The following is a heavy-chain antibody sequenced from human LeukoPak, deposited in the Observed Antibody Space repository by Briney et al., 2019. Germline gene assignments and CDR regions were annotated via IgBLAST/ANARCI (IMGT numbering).Heavy chain of an antibody. CDR1: GGTFSSYA. CDR2: IIPIFGTA. D-gene: IGHD6-13*01. J-gene: IGHJ5*02. CDR3: ARRVRAAAIWFDP. V-gene: IGHV1-69*06. Sequence: SVKVSCKASGGTFSSYAISWVRQAPGQGLEWMGGIIPIFGTANYAQKFQGRVTITADKSTSTAYMELSSLRAEDTAMYYCARRVRAAAIWFDPWGQGTLVTVSS.